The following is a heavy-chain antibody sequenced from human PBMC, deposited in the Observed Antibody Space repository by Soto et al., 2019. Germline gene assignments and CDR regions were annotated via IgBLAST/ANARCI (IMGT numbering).Heavy chain of an antibody. CDR1: GFTFSTYA. J-gene: IGHJ3*02. CDR3: AHPRGYGVFDAYDI. V-gene: IGHV3-23*01. Sequence: EAQLLESGGGLVQPGGSLRLSCVASGFTFSTYAMSWVRQAPGKGLEWVSALTPSGGETYYADSVKGRFTISRDNSMNALYLQMNSLTIEDTALYYCAHPRGYGVFDAYDIWGQGTMVTVSS. CDR2: LTPSGGET. D-gene: IGHD4-17*01.